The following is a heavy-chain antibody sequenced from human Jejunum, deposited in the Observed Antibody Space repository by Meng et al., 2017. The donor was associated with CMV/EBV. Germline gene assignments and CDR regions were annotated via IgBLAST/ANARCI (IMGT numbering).Heavy chain of an antibody. CDR3: ARGYCSGGSSKSCMDV. CDR1: SSNPAA. CDR2: TYYRSKWNN. J-gene: IGHJ6*02. V-gene: IGHV6-1*01. D-gene: IGHD2-15*01. Sequence: SSNPAAWTWIRQSPSRGLEWLGRTYYRSKWNNDYALSVKSRMTINRDTSKNQFSLQLNSVTLEDTAVYYCARGYCSGGSSKSCMDVWGQGTTVTVSS.